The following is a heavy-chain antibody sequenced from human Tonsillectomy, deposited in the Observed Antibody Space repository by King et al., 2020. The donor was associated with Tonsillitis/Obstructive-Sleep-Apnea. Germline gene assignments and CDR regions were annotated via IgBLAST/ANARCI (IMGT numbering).Heavy chain of an antibody. J-gene: IGHJ4*02. Sequence: QLVQSGSELKKPGASVKVSCKASGYTFTTYSMNWVRQAPGQGLEWMGWINTNTGNPTYAQGFTGRFVFSLGTSVSTAYLQVSSLKAEDTAVYYCVTVRGFGENSNYDYWGQGTLVTVSS. V-gene: IGHV7-4-1*02. CDR2: INTNTGNP. CDR3: VTVRGFGENSNYDY. CDR1: GYTFTTYS. D-gene: IGHD3-10*01.